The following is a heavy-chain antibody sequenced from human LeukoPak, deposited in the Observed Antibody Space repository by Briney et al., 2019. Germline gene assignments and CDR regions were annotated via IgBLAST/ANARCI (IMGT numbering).Heavy chain of an antibody. CDR3: AREELTMNYYYGMDV. CDR1: GFTFRSYV. V-gene: IGHV3-7*01. J-gene: IGHJ6*02. Sequence: GGSLRLSCAASGFTFRSYVMSWVRLAPGKGLEWVANIKQDGSEQYYVDSVKGRFTISRDNAKNSLYLQMNSLRAEDTAVYYCAREELTMNYYYGMDVWGQGTTVTVSS. CDR2: IKQDGSEQ. D-gene: IGHD5-24*01.